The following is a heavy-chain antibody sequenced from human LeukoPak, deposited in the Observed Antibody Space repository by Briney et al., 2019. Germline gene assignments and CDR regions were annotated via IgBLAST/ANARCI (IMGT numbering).Heavy chain of an antibody. CDR2: IYYSGST. Sequence: PSETLSLTCTVSGGSISSSSYYWGWIRQPPGKGLEWIGSIYYSGSTYYNPSLKSRVTISVDTSKNQFSLKLSSVTAADTAVYYCARTQIRSDAFDIWGQGTMVTVSS. CDR1: GGSISSSSYY. J-gene: IGHJ3*02. V-gene: IGHV4-39*07. D-gene: IGHD3-16*01. CDR3: ARTQIRSDAFDI.